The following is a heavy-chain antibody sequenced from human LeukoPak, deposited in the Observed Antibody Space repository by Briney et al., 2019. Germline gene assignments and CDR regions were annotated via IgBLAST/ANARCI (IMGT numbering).Heavy chain of an antibody. CDR2: IRYDGSNK. CDR1: GFTFSSYG. Sequence: GGSLRLSCAASGFTFSSYGMHWVRQAPGKGLEWVAFIRYDGSNKYYADSVKGRFTISRDNSKNTLYLQMNSLRAEDTAVYYCARAYDSSGYYPTLFGYWGQGTLVTVSS. V-gene: IGHV3-30*02. CDR3: ARAYDSSGYYPTLFGY. J-gene: IGHJ4*02. D-gene: IGHD3-22*01.